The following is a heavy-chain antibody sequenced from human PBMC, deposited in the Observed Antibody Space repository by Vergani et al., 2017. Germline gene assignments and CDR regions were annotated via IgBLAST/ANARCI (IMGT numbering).Heavy chain of an antibody. D-gene: IGHD3-16*01. CDR1: GFTFSSYW. CDR3: ARDNYGLPPGV. Sequence: EVQLVESGGGLVQPGGSLRLSCAASGFTFSSYWMSWVRQAPVKGLEWVANITQDGSEKYYVDSVKGRFTISRDNAKNSLYLQMNSLRAEDTAVYYCARDNYGLPPGVWGKGTTVTVSS. CDR2: ITQDGSEK. V-gene: IGHV3-7*01. J-gene: IGHJ6*04.